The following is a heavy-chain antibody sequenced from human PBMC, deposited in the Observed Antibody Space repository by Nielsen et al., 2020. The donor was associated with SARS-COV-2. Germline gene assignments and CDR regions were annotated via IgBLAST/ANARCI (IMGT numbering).Heavy chain of an antibody. CDR1: GFTFNIYA. J-gene: IGHJ3*01. D-gene: IGHD3-10*01. CDR2: VSASGGST. CDR3: AKDGVVRGDALDL. Sequence: GESLKISCAASGFTFNIYAMAWVRRAPGRGLQWVTGVSASGGSTYYTDYVKGRFSISRDNSKNTLFLQMHSLRVEDTALYYCAKDGVVRGDALDLWGQGTMVTVSS. V-gene: IGHV3-23*01.